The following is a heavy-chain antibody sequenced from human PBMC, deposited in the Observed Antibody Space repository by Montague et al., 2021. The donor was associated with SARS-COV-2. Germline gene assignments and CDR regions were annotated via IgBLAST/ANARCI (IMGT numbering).Heavy chain of an antibody. CDR1: GVSITSSNW. V-gene: IGHV4-4*02. J-gene: IGHJ5*02. D-gene: IGHD2-15*01. CDR3: ARQIQQVVLSPAKLTNWFDP. CDR2: IYHSGST. Sequence: TLSLTCTVSGVSITSSNWWNWVRQPPGKGLEWIGQIYHSGSTNYNPSLKSRLTLSLDKSKNQFSLNLSSVTAADTAVYYCARQIQQVVLSPAKLTNWFDPWGLGTLVTVAS.